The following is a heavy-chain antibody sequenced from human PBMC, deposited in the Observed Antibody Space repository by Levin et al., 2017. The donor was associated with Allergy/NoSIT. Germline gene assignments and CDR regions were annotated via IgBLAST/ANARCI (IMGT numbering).Heavy chain of an antibody. CDR3: AKDSLHEEVSANFWYFDL. CDR2: ASGSGEST. Sequence: GESLKISCAASGLTFSRYAVNWVRRAPGKGLEWVSVASGSGESTYYADSVKGRFTISRDNAKNTVFLQMNRLRVEDTAIYYCAKDSLHEEVSANFWYFDLWGRGTQVTVSS. J-gene: IGHJ2*01. D-gene: IGHD2-15*01. V-gene: IGHV3-23*01. CDR1: GLTFSRYA.